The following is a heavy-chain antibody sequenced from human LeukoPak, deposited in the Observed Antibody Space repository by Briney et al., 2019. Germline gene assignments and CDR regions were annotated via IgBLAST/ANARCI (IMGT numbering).Heavy chain of an antibody. D-gene: IGHD3-22*01. V-gene: IGHV3-23*01. CDR3: AKVSLYYYDSIGYLDY. Sequence: PGGSLRLSCAASGFTFSSYAMSWVRQAPGKGLEWVSAISGSGGSTYYADSVKGRFTISRDNSKNTLYLQMNSLRAEDTAVYYCAKVSLYYYDSIGYLDYWGQGTLVTVSS. CDR2: ISGSGGST. CDR1: GFTFSSYA. J-gene: IGHJ4*02.